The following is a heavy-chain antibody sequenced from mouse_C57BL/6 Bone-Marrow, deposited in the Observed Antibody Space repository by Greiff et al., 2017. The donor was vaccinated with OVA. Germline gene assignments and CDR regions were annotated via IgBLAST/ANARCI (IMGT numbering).Heavy chain of an antibody. CDR3: ARLYDYDGYAMDY. D-gene: IGHD2-4*01. J-gene: IGHJ4*01. CDR2: IHPNSGST. CDR1: GYTFTSYW. V-gene: IGHV1-64*01. Sequence: VQLQQPGAELVKPGASVKLSCKASGYTFTSYWMHWVKQRPGQGLEWIGMIHPNSGSTNYNEKFKSKATLTVDKSSSTAYMQLSSLTSEDSAVYFCARLYDYDGYAMDYWGQGTSVTVSS.